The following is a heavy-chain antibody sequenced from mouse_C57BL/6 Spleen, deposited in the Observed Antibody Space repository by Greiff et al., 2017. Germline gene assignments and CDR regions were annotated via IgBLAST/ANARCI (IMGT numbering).Heavy chain of an antibody. CDR1: GYTFTSYW. V-gene: IGHV1-52*01. CDR2: IDPTDSET. J-gene: IGHJ2*01. CDR3: ARDWDPFDY. Sequence: QVQLQQPGAELVRPGSSVKLSCKASGYTFTSYWMHWVKQRPIQGLEWIGNIDPTDSETHYNEKFKDKATLTVDKSSSTAYMQLSSLTSEDSAVYSCARDWDPFDYWGQGTTLTVSS. D-gene: IGHD4-1*01.